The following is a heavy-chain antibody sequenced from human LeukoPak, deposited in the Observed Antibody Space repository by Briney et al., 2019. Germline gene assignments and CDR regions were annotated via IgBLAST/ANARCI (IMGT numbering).Heavy chain of an antibody. CDR2: IYHSGST. J-gene: IGHJ4*02. D-gene: IGHD3-22*01. Sequence: PSETLSLTCAVSGYSISSGNYWVWIRQPPGQGLEWTGGIYHSGSTYYNPSPKSRVTMSVDTSKNQFSLKLSSVTAADTAVYYCARAPRDSSSSNYMRRFDYWGQGTLVTVSS. V-gene: IGHV4-38-2*01. CDR3: ARAPRDSSSSNYMRRFDY. CDR1: GYSISSGNY.